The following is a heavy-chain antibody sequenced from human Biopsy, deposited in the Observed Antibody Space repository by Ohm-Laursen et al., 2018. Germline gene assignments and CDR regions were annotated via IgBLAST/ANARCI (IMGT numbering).Heavy chain of an antibody. Sequence: SLRLSCAASGFTFSNAWMSWVRQAPGKGLDWVSGVGGSGDSTYYADSVKGRFSISRDNSNNTLYLQMNSLRVDDTAVYYCAKTRGEARAAANFWGQGTLVTVSS. D-gene: IGHD6-13*01. CDR3: AKTRGEARAAANF. CDR2: VGGSGDST. CDR1: GFTFSNAW. V-gene: IGHV3-23*01. J-gene: IGHJ4*02.